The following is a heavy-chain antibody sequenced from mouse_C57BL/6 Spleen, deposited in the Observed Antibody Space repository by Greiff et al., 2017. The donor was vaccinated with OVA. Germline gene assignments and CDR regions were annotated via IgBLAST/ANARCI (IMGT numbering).Heavy chain of an antibody. CDR3: ARQGSTRGPFDY. CDR1: GFTFSSYG. V-gene: IGHV5-6*02. J-gene: IGHJ2*01. CDR2: ISSGGSYT. D-gene: IGHD1-1*01. Sequence: EVMLVESGGDLVKPGGSLKLSCAASGFTFSSYGMSWVRQTPDKRLEWVANISSGGSYTYYPDSVKGRFTISRDNAKNTLYLQMSSLKSEDTAMDYCARQGSTRGPFDYWGQGTTLTVSS.